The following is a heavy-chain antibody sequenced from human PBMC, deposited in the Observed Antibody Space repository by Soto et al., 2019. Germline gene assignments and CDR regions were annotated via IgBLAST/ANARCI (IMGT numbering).Heavy chain of an antibody. Sequence: ASVKVSCKASGYTFTGYYMHWVRQAPGQGLEWMGWINPNSGGTNYAQKFQGWVTMTRDTSISTAYMELSRLRSDDTAVYYCARGDGVWFEESNMHYYYGMDVWGQGTTVTVSS. V-gene: IGHV1-2*04. CDR1: GYTFTGYY. J-gene: IGHJ6*02. CDR2: INPNSGGT. D-gene: IGHD3-10*01. CDR3: ARGDGVWFEESNMHYYYGMDV.